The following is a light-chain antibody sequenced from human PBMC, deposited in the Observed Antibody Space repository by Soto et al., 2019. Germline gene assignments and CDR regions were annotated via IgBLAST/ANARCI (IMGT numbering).Light chain of an antibody. CDR3: QQQIDWPSVT. J-gene: IGKJ2*01. CDR2: GVS. CDR1: QSVSSS. V-gene: IGKV3-15*01. Sequence: EIVMTQSPATLSVSPGDRATLSCRASQSVSSSLAWYQQNPGQAPRLLIYGVSTRATGIPARFSGSGSGTGFPLAISGLQSEYCAVYYGQQQIDWPSVTFSQPTKLEIK.